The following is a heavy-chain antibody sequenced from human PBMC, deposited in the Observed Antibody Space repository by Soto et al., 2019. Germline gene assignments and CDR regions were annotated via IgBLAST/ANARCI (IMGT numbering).Heavy chain of an antibody. CDR2: INWNGGVR. V-gene: IGHV3-20*04. D-gene: IGHD2-21*02. Sequence: GGSLRLSCAASGFRFDDYGMSWVRQRPGKGLVWGSGINWNGGVREYADFVKSRLTITKDTSKNQVVLTMTNMDPVDTATYYCAHISILAYCGGDCYPIFAYWGQGTLVTVSS. CDR3: AHISILAYCGGDCYPIFAY. CDR1: GFRFDDYG. J-gene: IGHJ4*02.